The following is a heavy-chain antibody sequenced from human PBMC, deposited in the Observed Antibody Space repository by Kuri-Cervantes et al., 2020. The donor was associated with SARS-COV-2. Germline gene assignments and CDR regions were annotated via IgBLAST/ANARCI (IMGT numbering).Heavy chain of an antibody. CDR1: GYTFTNNY. V-gene: IGHV1-8*03. Sequence: ASVKVSCKASGYTFTNNYVNWLRQASGQGLEWMGWMNPDTGNAGYAPNFQGRVTISRDTSTSTAYMELSNLRSEDTAVYYCARGVDRTSITCDAAWGYYYYYMDVWGKGTTVTVSS. CDR3: ARGVDRTSITCDAAWGYYYYYMDV. J-gene: IGHJ6*03. D-gene: IGHD2-2*01. CDR2: MNPDTGNA.